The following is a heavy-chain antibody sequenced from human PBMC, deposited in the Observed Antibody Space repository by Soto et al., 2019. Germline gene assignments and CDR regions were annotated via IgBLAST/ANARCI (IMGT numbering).Heavy chain of an antibody. D-gene: IGHD3-3*01. CDR2: IYYSGST. CDR3: ARAIRGFDFWSGSQPDQYYFDY. V-gene: IGHV4-31*03. CDR1: GGSISSGGYY. Sequence: PSETLSLTCTVSGGSISSGGYYWSWIRQHPGKGLEWIGYIYYSGSTYYNPSLKSRGTISVDTSKNQFSLKLSSVTAADTAVYYCARAIRGFDFWSGSQPDQYYFDYWGQGSLVTVSA. J-gene: IGHJ4*02.